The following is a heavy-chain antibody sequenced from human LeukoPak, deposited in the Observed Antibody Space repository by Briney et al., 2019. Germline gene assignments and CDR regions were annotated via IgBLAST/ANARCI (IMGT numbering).Heavy chain of an antibody. CDR2: IYHSGST. J-gene: IGHJ5*02. Sequence: PSETLSLTCTVSGYSISSGYYWGWIRQPPGKGLEWIGSIYHSGSTYHNPSLKSRVTISVDTSKNQFSLKLSSVTAADTAVYYCARLLNPGWFGFGWFDPWGQGTLVTVSS. CDR1: GYSISSGYY. CDR3: ARLLNPGWFGFGWFDP. D-gene: IGHD3-10*01. V-gene: IGHV4-38-2*02.